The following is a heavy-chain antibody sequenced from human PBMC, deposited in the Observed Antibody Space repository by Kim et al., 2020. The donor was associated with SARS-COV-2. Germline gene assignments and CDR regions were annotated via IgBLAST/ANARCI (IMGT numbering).Heavy chain of an antibody. J-gene: IGHJ4*02. V-gene: IGHV3-33*06. CDR1: GFIFRNYG. D-gene: IGHD4-17*01. Sequence: GGSLRLSCAASGFIFRNYGMHWVRQAPGKGLEWVAVIWYDGSNKYYADSVKGLFTISRDNSKNTLYLQMNSLRAEDTAVYYCAKAPADGDYYYWGQGTLVTVSS. CDR2: IWYDGSNK. CDR3: AKAPADGDYYY.